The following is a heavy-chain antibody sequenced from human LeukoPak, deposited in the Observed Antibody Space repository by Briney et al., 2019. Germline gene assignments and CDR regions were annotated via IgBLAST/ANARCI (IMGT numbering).Heavy chain of an antibody. V-gene: IGHV3-74*01. J-gene: IGHJ4*02. D-gene: IGHD2/OR15-2a*01. CDR3: AALPSMKQEGR. CDR1: GFTFSSYW. CDR2: INSYGSST. Sequence: GGSLRLSCAASGFTFSSYWMHWVRQAPGKGLVWVSRINSYGSSTSYADSVKGRFTISRDNAKNALFLQMNSLRAEDTAVYYCAALPSMKQEGRWGQGTLVTVSS.